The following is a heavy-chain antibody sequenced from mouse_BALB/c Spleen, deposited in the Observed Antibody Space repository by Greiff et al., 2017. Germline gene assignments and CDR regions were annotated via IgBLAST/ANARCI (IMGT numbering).Heavy chain of an antibody. V-gene: IGHV5-12-1*01. CDR2: ISSGGGST. CDR1: GFAFSSYD. CDR3: ARHGGSYYYAMDY. Sequence: EVQRVESGGGLVKPGGSLKLSCAASGFAFSSYDMSWVRQTPEKRLEWVAYISSGGGSTYYPDTVKGRFTISRDNAKNTLYLQMSSLKSEDTAMYYCARHGGSYYYAMDYWGQGTSVTVSS. J-gene: IGHJ4*01.